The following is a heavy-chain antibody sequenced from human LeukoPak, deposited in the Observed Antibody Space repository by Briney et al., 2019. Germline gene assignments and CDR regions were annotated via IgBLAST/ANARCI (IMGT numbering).Heavy chain of an antibody. CDR2: ISSSSSYI. CDR3: ARIMTQQMVFDY. D-gene: IGHD6-13*01. Sequence: GGSLRLSCVASGFTLGSYAMNWVRQAPGKGLEWVSFISSSSSYISYADSVKGRFTISRDNAKNSLYLQMNSLRAEDTAVYYCARIMTQQMVFDYWGQGTLVTVSS. CDR1: GFTLGSYA. V-gene: IGHV3-21*01. J-gene: IGHJ4*02.